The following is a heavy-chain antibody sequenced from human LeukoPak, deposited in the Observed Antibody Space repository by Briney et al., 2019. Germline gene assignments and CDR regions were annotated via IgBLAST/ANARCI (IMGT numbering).Heavy chain of an antibody. Sequence: ASVKVSCKASGYTFTDYYMHWVRQAPGQGLEWMGWINPNSGGTNYAQKFQGRVTMTRDTSISTAYMELSRLRSDDTAVYYCARMKADRTIDFDYWGQGTPVTVSS. V-gene: IGHV1-2*02. CDR3: ARMKADRTIDFDY. CDR2: INPNSGGT. J-gene: IGHJ4*02. D-gene: IGHD5-24*01. CDR1: GYTFTDYY.